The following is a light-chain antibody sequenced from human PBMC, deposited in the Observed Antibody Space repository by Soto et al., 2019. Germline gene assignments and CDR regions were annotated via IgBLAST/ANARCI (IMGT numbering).Light chain of an antibody. V-gene: IGKV3-20*01. Sequence: IVLTQSPGTLSLSPGERATLSCRASQSVSDSFLAWYQQKPGQAPRLLISGASRRATGIPHRFSGSGSGTDFTLTISRLEPEDFAVYYCQDYGGSPPTFGQGTRVEIK. CDR2: GAS. J-gene: IGKJ1*01. CDR1: QSVSDSF. CDR3: QDYGGSPPT.